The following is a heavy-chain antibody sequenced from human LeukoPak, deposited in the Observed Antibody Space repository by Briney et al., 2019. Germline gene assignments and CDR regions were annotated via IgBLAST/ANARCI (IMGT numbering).Heavy chain of an antibody. V-gene: IGHV3-33*01. J-gene: IGHJ4*02. D-gene: IGHD1-14*01. CDR1: GFTFSNYG. CDR2: IWYDGSNT. CDR3: ARGLTEVVD. Sequence: GRSLRLSCAASGFTFSNYGMHWVRQAPGKGLEWVAVIWYDGSNTFYVDSVKGRFTVSRDNSKNTLYLQMNNLRAEDTAVYYCARGLTEVVDWGQGTLVTVSS.